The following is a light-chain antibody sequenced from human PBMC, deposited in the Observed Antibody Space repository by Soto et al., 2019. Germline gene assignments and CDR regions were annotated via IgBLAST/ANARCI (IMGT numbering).Light chain of an antibody. Sequence: QSALTQPASVTGSPGQSITISCTGTSSDIGGYNHVSWYRQYPGTAPKLIIYEVAIRPSGVSDRFSGSKSVNTASLTISGLQPEDEADYYCSSFTVRNTWVFGGGTKHRP. V-gene: IGLV2-14*01. CDR3: SSFTVRNTWV. CDR1: SSDIGGYNH. CDR2: EVA. J-gene: IGLJ3*02.